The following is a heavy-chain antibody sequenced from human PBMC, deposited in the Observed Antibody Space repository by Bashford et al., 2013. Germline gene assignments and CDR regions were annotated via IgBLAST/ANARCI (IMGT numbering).Heavy chain of an antibody. J-gene: IGHJ6*02. CDR1: GYSFTTYW. CDR3: AKTYGSGSPYYGMDV. D-gene: IGHD3-10*01. Sequence: GESLKISCKGSGYSFTTYWIGWVRQMPGKGLEWMGIIYPGDSDTRYSPAFQGQVTISADKSSSTAYLQWRSLKASDSAMYYCAKTYGSGSPYYGMDVWGQGTTVTVSS. CDR2: IYPGDSDT. V-gene: IGHV5-51*01.